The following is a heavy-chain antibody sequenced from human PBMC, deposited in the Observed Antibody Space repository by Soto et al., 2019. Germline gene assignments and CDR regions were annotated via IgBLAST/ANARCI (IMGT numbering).Heavy chain of an antibody. V-gene: IGHV4-59*08. CDR2: IYSSGST. D-gene: IGHD2-2*01. J-gene: IGHJ4*02. Sequence: QVQLQESGPGLVKPSETLSLTCTVSGGSINSYYWSWIRQSPEKGLEWIGYIYSSGSTNYNPSLKGRVTISVDTSKNQFSLKLSSVTAADTAVYYCARQYCSSTRCYQYFDYWGQGTLVTVSS. CDR3: ARQYCSSTRCYQYFDY. CDR1: GGSINSYY.